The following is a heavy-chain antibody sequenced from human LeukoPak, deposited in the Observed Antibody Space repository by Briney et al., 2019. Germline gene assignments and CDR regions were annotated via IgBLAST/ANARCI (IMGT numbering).Heavy chain of an antibody. V-gene: IGHV1-2*02. CDR3: ARVSTSGYRDWLDP. CDR2: IYPKSGGT. Sequence: GASVKVPFKASGYTFADYYRHWVRQAPGQGLEWMGWIYPKSGGTNSAQKFQGRVTMTRDTSISTAYMELSRLKFDDTAVYYCARVSTSGYRDWLDPWGQGPVITVSS. J-gene: IGHJ5*02. CDR1: GYTFADYY. D-gene: IGHD3-9*01.